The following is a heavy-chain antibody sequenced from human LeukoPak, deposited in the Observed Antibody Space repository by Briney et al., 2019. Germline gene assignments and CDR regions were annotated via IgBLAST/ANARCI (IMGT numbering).Heavy chain of an antibody. V-gene: IGHV4-59*01. J-gene: IGHJ4*02. Sequence: SETLSLTCTVSGGSISSYYWSWIRQPPGKGLEWIGYIYYSGSTNYNPSLKSRVAISVDTSKNQFSLKLSSVTAADTAVYYCARGFVDIVATIPYYFDYWGQGTLVTVSS. CDR3: ARGFVDIVATIPYYFDY. CDR1: GGSISSYY. D-gene: IGHD5-12*01. CDR2: IYYSGST.